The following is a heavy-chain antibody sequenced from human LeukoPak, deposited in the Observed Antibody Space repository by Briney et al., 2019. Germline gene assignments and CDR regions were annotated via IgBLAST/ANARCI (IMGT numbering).Heavy chain of an antibody. D-gene: IGHD2-15*01. CDR2: IIPIFGTA. CDR1: GGTFSSYA. V-gene: IGHV1-69*05. CDR3: ASFPVYCSGGSCSYYYYYYMDV. J-gene: IGHJ6*03. Sequence: SVKVSCKASGGTFSSYAISWVRQAPGQGLEWMGGIIPIFGTANYAQKFQGSVTINKDESTSTAYMELSSLRSEDTAVYYCASFPVYCSGGSCSYYYYYYMDVWGKGTTVTVSS.